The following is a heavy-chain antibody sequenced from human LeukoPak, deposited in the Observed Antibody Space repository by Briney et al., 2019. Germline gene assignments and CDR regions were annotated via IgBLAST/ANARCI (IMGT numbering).Heavy chain of an antibody. CDR2: IKQDGSEK. V-gene: IGHV3-7*01. D-gene: IGHD1-26*01. CDR3: ARDLRIVSGSYLDY. J-gene: IGHJ4*02. CDR1: GFTFSSYG. Sequence: PGGSLRLPCAASGFTFSSYGMHWVRQAPGKGLEWVANIKQDGSEKYYVDSVKGRFTISKDNAKNSLYLQMNSLRAEDTAIYYCARDLRIVSGSYLDYWGQGTLVTVSS.